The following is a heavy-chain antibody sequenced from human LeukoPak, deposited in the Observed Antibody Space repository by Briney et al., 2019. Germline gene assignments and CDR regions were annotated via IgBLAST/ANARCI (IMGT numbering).Heavy chain of an antibody. V-gene: IGHV3-15*01. CDR2: IKSKADGGST. J-gene: IGHJ4*02. Sequence: GGSLRLSCAASGFTFINAWMSWVRQAPGKGLEWVGRIKSKADGGSTDYAAPVKGRFTFSRDDSKNTLYLQMNSLKTENTAVDYCTADGCSGGGCFSGHYWGQGTLVTVSS. D-gene: IGHD2-15*01. CDR1: GFTFINAW. CDR3: TADGCSGGGCFSGHY.